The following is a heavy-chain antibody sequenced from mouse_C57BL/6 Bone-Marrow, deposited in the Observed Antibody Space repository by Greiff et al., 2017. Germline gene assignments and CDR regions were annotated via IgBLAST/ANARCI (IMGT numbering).Heavy chain of an antibody. D-gene: IGHD3-1*01. V-gene: IGHV1-69*01. Sequence: QVQLQQPGAELVMPGASVKLSCKASGYTFTSYWMHWVKQRPGHGLEWIGEIDPSGSYTNYNQKFKGKATLTVDKSSSTAYMQLSSLTSEDSAVYYYASSCGAYWGQGTTLTVSS. CDR1: GYTFTSYW. CDR2: IDPSGSYT. J-gene: IGHJ2*01. CDR3: ASSCGAY.